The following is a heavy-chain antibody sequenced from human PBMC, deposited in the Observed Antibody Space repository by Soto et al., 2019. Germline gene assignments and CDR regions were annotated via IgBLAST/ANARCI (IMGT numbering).Heavy chain of an antibody. V-gene: IGHV3-30*04. CDR1: GFTFSSYA. Sequence: GGSLRLSCAASGFTFSSYAMHWVRQAPGKGLEWVAVISYDGSNKYYADSVKGRFTISRDNSKNTLYLQMNSLRAEDTAVYYCARGSIWQQLDNSSGWYLEYFQHWGQGTLVTVSS. D-gene: IGHD6-19*01. J-gene: IGHJ1*01. CDR3: ARGSIWQQLDNSSGWYLEYFQH. CDR2: ISYDGSNK.